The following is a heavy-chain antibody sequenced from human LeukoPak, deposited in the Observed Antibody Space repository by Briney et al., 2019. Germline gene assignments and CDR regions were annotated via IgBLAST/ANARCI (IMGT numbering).Heavy chain of an antibody. CDR3: ARLPRGTQPPDYCQN. Sequence: SETLSLTCTVSGASISSYYWSWIRQPPGKGLESIGYVSYSGSTNYNPSLKSRVTISVDTSKNQFSLKLSSVTATDTAVYFCARLPRGTQPPDYCQNWGQGTLVTVSS. CDR2: VSYSGST. V-gene: IGHV4-59*08. D-gene: IGHD1-1*01. J-gene: IGHJ1*01. CDR1: GASISSYY.